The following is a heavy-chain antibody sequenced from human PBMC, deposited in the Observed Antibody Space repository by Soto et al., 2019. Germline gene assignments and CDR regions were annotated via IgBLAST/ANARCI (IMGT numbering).Heavy chain of an antibody. CDR1: GFTFSSYA. V-gene: IGHV3-23*01. Sequence: EVQLLESGGGLAQPGGSLRLSCAASGFTFSSYAMSWVRQAPGKGLEWVSSISGTGGTTYYTDSVKGRFTFSRDNSKNTVHLQMNRLRAEATAVYSCARLGCDAFDFWGQGAMVTVAS. CDR2: ISGTGGTT. CDR3: ARLGCDAFDF. J-gene: IGHJ3*01. D-gene: IGHD6-19*01.